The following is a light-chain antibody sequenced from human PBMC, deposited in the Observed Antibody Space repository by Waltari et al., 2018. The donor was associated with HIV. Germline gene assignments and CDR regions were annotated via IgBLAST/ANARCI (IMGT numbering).Light chain of an antibody. CDR1: SSDTGGYNF. CDR3: NSYTTNSTWV. J-gene: IGLJ3*02. V-gene: IGLV2-14*01. Sequence: QSALPQPASVSGSPGQSITISCTGPSSDTGGYNFVSWHQHNPGKAPKLMIYEVNTRPSGVSNRFAGSKSANTAYRTISGLQAEDEADYYCNSYTTNSTWVFGGGTKLTVL. CDR2: EVN.